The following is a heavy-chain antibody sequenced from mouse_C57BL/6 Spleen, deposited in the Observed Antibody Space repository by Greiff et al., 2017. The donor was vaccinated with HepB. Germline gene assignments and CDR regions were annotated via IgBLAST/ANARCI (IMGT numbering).Heavy chain of an antibody. CDR2: IYPGDGDT. D-gene: IGHD1-1*01. J-gene: IGHJ3*01. CDR1: GYAFTSYW. V-gene: IGHV1-82*01. Sequence: VHLVEPGAELVKPGASVKISCKASGYAFTSYWMNWVKQRPGQGLEWIGLIYPGDGDTNYNGKFKGKATLTADKSSSTAYMQLSSLTSEDSAVYGYATDGSRFAYWGQGTLVTVSA. CDR3: ATDGSRFAY.